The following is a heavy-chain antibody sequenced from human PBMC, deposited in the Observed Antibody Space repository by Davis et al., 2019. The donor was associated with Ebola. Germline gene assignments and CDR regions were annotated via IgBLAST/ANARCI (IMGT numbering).Heavy chain of an antibody. J-gene: IGHJ4*02. CDR1: GGSVSSGTYY. V-gene: IGHV4-61*01. D-gene: IGHD3-16*01. CDR3: ARVGAATGGELDY. CDR2: IHYSGST. Sequence: MPGGSLRLSCTVSGGSVSSGTYYWSWIRQPPGKGLDWIGYIHYSGSTIYNPSLKSRVTISLDTSKNQFSLKLKSMTVADTAVYYCARVGAATGGELDYWGQGSLVIVSS.